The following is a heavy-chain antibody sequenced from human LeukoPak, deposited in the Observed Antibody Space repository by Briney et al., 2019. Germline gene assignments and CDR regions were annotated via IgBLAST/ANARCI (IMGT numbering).Heavy chain of an antibody. D-gene: IGHD6-19*01. CDR2: IYRSGST. Sequence: SETLSLTCTVSGYSITDGYLWSWIRQPPGKGLEWIGSIYRSGSTYYNPSLKSRVTISVDTSKNQFSLRLSSVTAADTAVYYCARVPHLAVPDIRLCYFDYWGQGTLVTVSS. CDR3: ARVPHLAVPDIRLCYFDY. CDR1: GYSITDGYL. J-gene: IGHJ4*02. V-gene: IGHV4-38-2*02.